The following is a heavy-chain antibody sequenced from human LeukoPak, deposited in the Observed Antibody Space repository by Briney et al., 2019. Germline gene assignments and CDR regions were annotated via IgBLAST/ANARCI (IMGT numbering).Heavy chain of an antibody. CDR3: ANILGYCSSTSCSTTDY. V-gene: IGHV3-30*18. CDR1: GFTFSSYG. J-gene: IGHJ4*02. Sequence: GGSLRLSCAASGFTFSSYGMHWVRQAPGKGLEGVAVISYDGSNKYYADSVKGRFTISRDNSKNTLYLQMNSLRAEDTAVYYCANILGYCSSTSCSTTDYWGQGTLVTVSS. CDR2: ISYDGSNK. D-gene: IGHD2-2*01.